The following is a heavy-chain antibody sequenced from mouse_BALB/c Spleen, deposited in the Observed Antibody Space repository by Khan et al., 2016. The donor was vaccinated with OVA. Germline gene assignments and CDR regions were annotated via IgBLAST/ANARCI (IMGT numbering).Heavy chain of an antibody. J-gene: IGHJ2*01. CDR1: GFAFSSYS. D-gene: IGHD1-1*01. CDR2: ITSGGSYT. Sequence: EVELVESGGGLVKPGGSLKLSCAASGFAFSSYSMTWVRQTPEKRLEWVATITSGGSYTYYPDSVKGRFTISRDHAQNTLYLQMSRLKSEDTAMYYCTRDRNYDGSSFYFDYWGQGTTLTVSS. CDR3: TRDRNYDGSSFYFDY. V-gene: IGHV5-6-4*01.